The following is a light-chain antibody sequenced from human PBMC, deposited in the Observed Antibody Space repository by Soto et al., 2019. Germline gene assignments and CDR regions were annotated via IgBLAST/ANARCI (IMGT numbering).Light chain of an antibody. V-gene: IGLV2-23*02. Sequence: QSALTQPASVSGSPGQSITISCTGTSSDVGGYNYVSWYQQHPGKAPKLMIYEVSKRPSGVSNRFSGSKSGNTASLTISGLHAEDEADYYCCSYAGSSTYVFGTGTKVTVL. CDR2: EVS. CDR1: SSDVGGYNY. J-gene: IGLJ1*01. CDR3: CSYAGSSTYV.